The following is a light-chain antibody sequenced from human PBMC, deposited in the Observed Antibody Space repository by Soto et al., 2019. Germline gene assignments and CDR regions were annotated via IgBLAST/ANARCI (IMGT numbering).Light chain of an antibody. V-gene: IGKV1-27*01. CDR2: AAS. CDR1: QGITSY. CDR3: QKYNSAPLT. Sequence: DIQMTQSPSSLSAYVGDRVTITCRASQGITSYLSWYQQKPGKVPKLLIYAASTLQSGVPSRFSGSGSGTDFTLTISSLQPEDVATYYCQKYNSAPLTFGGGTKVDI. J-gene: IGKJ4*01.